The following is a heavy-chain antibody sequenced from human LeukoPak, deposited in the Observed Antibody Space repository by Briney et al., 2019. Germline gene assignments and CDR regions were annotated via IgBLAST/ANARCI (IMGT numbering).Heavy chain of an antibody. D-gene: IGHD4-17*01. CDR1: GYTFTSYW. J-gene: IGHJ4*02. Sequence: ASVKVSCKASGYTFTSYWIGWVRQMPGKGLEWMGIIYPGDSDTRYSPSFQGQVTISADKSISTAYLQWSSLKASDTAMYYCASGSTTVTAPFDYWGQGTLVTVSS. CDR3: ASGSTTVTAPFDY. V-gene: IGHV5-51*01. CDR2: IYPGDSDT.